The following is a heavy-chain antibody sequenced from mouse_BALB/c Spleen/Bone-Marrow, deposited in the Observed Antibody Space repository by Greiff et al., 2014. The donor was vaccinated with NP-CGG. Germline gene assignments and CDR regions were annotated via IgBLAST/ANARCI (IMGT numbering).Heavy chain of an antibody. D-gene: IGHD2-4*01. V-gene: IGHV5-17*02. CDR3: ARKGAMITHYYAMDY. Sequence: EVNLVESGGGLVQPGGSRKLSCAVSGFTFSSFGMHWVSQAPEKGLEWVAYISNGSSTIYYADTVKGRFTISRDNPKNTLFLQMTSLRSEDTAMYYCARKGAMITHYYAMDYWGQGTSVTVSS. CDR2: ISNGSSTI. CDR1: GFTFSSFG. J-gene: IGHJ4*01.